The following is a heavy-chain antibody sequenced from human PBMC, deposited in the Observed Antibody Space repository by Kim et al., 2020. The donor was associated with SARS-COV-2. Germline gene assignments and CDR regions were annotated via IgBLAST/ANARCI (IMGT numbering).Heavy chain of an antibody. CDR1: GGSISSYY. D-gene: IGHD4-4*01. CDR2: IYTSGST. J-gene: IGHJ6*02. Sequence: SETLSLTCTVSGGSISSYYWSWIRQPAGKGLEWIGRIYTSGSTNYNPSLKSRVTMSVDTSKNQFSLKLSSVTAADTAVYYCARGSAMTTVSNYYYYGMDVWGQGTTVTVSS. V-gene: IGHV4-4*07. CDR3: ARGSAMTTVSNYYYYGMDV.